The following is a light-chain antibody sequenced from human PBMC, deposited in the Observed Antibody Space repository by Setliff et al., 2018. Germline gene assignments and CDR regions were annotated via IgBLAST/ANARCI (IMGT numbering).Light chain of an antibody. Sequence: QSALAQPRSVSGSPGQSVSISCTGTSSDVGGSNYVSWYQQHPGRAPKLMIYDVYRRPPGVPDRFSGSKSGNTASLTISGLQAEDEADYYCCSYVGSHTLRVFGTGTKV. J-gene: IGLJ1*01. V-gene: IGLV2-11*01. CDR2: DVY. CDR1: SSDVGGSNY. CDR3: CSYVGSHTLRV.